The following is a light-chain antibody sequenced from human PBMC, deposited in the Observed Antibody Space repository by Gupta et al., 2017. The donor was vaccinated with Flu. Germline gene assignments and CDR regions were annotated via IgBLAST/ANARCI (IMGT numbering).Light chain of an antibody. J-gene: IGKJ4*01. CDR3: QQANSFPLT. Sequence: DIQMTQSPSSVSASIGDRVTITCRASQGISSALAWYQQQPGKAPKLLISAASSLQRGVPSRFRGSGPGTDFTLTISILQPADSATYYCQQANSFPLTFGGGTKVEIK. V-gene: IGKV1D-12*01. CDR2: AAS. CDR1: QGISSA.